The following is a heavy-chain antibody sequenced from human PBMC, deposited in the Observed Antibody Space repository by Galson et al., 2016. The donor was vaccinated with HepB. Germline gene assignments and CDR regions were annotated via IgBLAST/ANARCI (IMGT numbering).Heavy chain of an antibody. J-gene: IGHJ1*01. D-gene: IGHD6-19*01. CDR1: GGSIISDNW. Sequence: ETLSLTCDVSGGSIISDNWWSWVRQTPGKGFEWLGQIYHTPTTFHDASLTGRLTMSVDKAKNQFSLKLTSVTAADTAVYYCARGPRLAGYSSVIQQWGQGTLVTVSS. V-gene: IGHV4-4*02. CDR3: ARGPRLAGYSSVIQQ. CDR2: IYHTPTT.